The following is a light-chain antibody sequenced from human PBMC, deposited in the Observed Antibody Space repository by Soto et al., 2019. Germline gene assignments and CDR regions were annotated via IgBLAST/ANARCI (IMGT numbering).Light chain of an antibody. V-gene: IGLV1-40*01. CDR2: GNS. Sequence: QAVVTQPPSVSGAPGQRVTLSCTGSNSNIGAGYDVHWYQQLPGTAPKFFMSGNSNRPSGVPDRFSVSKSGTSASLAITGLPAEDEADYYCQSYDSSLSSFYVFGTGTKLTVL. CDR1: NSNIGAGYD. CDR3: QSYDSSLSSFYV. J-gene: IGLJ1*01.